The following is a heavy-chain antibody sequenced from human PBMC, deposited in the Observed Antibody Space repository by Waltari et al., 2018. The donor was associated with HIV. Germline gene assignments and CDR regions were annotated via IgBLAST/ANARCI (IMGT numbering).Heavy chain of an antibody. CDR2: ISGYNGDT. Sequence: QVHLVQSGAELRQPGASVTVSCKASGSTFTTYGITWVRQAPGQGLEWMGWISGYNGDTKYAQKVRGRVTMTTDTSTSTAYLEMGSLRFDDTAVYYCARDHYYGSSGYYSDYWGQGTLVTVSS. CDR3: ARDHYYGSSGYYSDY. CDR1: GSTFTTYG. J-gene: IGHJ4*02. V-gene: IGHV1-18*01. D-gene: IGHD3-22*01.